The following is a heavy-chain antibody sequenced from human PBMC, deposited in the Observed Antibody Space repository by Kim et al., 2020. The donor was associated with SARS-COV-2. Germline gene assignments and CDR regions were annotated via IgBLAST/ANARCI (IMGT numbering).Heavy chain of an antibody. V-gene: IGHV4-59*08. D-gene: IGHD6-13*01. CDR1: GGSIRSYY. CDR3: ARHRSSSWDLDAFVL. Sequence: SETLSLTCTVSGGSIRSYYWSWIRQPPGKGLEWIGYTYYSGSSNYNPSLKSRVTISIDTSKNQFSLKLSSVTAADTAVYNCARHRSSSWDLDAFVLWGQGSIGT. CDR2: TYYSGSS. J-gene: IGHJ3*01.